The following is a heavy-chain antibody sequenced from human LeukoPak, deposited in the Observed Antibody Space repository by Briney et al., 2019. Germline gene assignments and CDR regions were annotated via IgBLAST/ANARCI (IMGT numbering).Heavy chain of an antibody. J-gene: IGHJ5*02. V-gene: IGHV4-59*01. D-gene: IGHD1-1*01. CDR2: ISYSGST. Sequence: PSDTLSLTCTVSGGSISSYYWRWIRQPPGKGLEWIGYISYSGSTNFNPSLKSRVTISVDTSKNQFSLKLSSVTAADTAVYYCAREGTAGTNVDRFDPWGQGTLVTVSS. CDR1: GGSISSYY. CDR3: AREGTAGTNVDRFDP.